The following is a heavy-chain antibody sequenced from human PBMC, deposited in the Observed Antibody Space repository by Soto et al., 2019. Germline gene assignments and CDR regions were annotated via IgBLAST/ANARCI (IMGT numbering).Heavy chain of an antibody. CDR3: THHGYYSYGMDV. V-gene: IGHV2-5*02. CDR2: IFWDDDK. J-gene: IGHJ6*02. Sequence: QITLKESGPTLVRPTQTLTLTCTFSGFSLSTSGVGVGWIRQSPGKALEWLALIFWDDDKRYSPSLKSRLSITKGTSKNQVVLTMTKMDPVDAGTYYCTHHGYYSYGMDVWGQGTTVTGSS. CDR1: GFSLSTSGVG.